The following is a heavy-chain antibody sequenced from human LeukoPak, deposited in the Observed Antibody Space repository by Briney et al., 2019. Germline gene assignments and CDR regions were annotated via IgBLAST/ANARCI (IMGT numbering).Heavy chain of an antibody. CDR3: AKGFYHYYYMDV. J-gene: IGHJ6*03. Sequence: PGGSLRLSCAASGFTFDDYAMHWVRQAPGKGLEWVSGISWNSGSIGYADSVKGRFTISRDNAKNSLYLQMNSLRAEDTALYYCAKGFYHYYYMDVWGKGTTVTISS. V-gene: IGHV3-9*01. CDR1: GFTFDDYA. CDR2: ISWNSGSI.